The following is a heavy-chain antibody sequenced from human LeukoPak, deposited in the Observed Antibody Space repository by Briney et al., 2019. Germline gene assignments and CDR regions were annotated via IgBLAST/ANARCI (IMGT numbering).Heavy chain of an antibody. CDR2: IYSGGST. CDR3: ARVKSQYYYYGMDV. Sequence: GGSLRLSCAASGFTVSSNYMSWVRQAPGKGLEWVSVIYSGGSTYYADSVKGRFTISRDNSKNTLYLQMNSLRAEDTAVYYCARVKSQYYYYGMDVWGQGTTVTVSS. J-gene: IGHJ6*02. CDR1: GFTVSSNY. V-gene: IGHV3-53*01.